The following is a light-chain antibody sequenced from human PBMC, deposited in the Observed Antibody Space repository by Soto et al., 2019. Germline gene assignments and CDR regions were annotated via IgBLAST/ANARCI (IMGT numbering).Light chain of an antibody. CDR1: QSISND. Sequence: EIVMTQSPATLSVSPGERATLSCRASQSISNDLAWYQQKPGQAPRLLIYGASTRATGIPARFSGSGSGTEFTLTISSLQSEDFALYYCQQYNSWPAFGGGTKVDIK. CDR3: QQYNSWPA. CDR2: GAS. V-gene: IGKV3-15*01. J-gene: IGKJ4*01.